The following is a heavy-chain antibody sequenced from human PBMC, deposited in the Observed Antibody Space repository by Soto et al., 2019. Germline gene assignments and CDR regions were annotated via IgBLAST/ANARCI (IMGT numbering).Heavy chain of an antibody. Sequence: PSETLSLTCTVSGGSVSSGSYYWSWIRQPPGKGLEWIGYIYYSGSTNYNPSLKSRVTISVDTSKNQFSLKLSSVTAADTAVYYCARAPPSTGIQLWLPPYYYYYGMDVWGQGTTVTVSS. CDR1: GGSVSSGSYY. CDR2: IYYSGST. J-gene: IGHJ6*02. CDR3: ARAPPSTGIQLWLPPYYYYYGMDV. V-gene: IGHV4-61*01. D-gene: IGHD5-18*01.